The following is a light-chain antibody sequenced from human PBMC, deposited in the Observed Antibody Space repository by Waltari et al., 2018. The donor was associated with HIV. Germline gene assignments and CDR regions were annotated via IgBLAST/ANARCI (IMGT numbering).Light chain of an antibody. V-gene: IGLV2-11*01. J-gene: IGLJ1*01. CDR2: DVS. CDR3: CSYAGSIPFV. CDR1: NSDVGRDNS. Sequence: QSALTQPRSVSGSLGQSVTISRTGTNSDVGRDNSVPWFQQHPGKAPKLMIYDVSKRPSGVPDRVSGSKSGNTASLTISGLQAEDEADYYCCSYAGSIPFVFGSGTKLTVL.